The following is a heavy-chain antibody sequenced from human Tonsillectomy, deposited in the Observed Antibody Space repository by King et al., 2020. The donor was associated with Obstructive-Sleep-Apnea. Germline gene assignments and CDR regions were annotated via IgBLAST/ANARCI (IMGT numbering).Heavy chain of an antibody. V-gene: IGHV4-39*07. Sequence: QLQESGPGLVKPSETLSLTCTVSGGSISSSSYYWGWIRQPPGKGLEWIGSIYHSGSTYYNPSLKSRVTISVDTSKNQFSLKVNSVTAADTAVYYCARDEQLIPYWYFDPWGRGTLVTVSS. J-gene: IGHJ2*01. CDR1: GGSISSSSYY. D-gene: IGHD6-13*01. CDR2: IYHSGST. CDR3: ARDEQLIPYWYFDP.